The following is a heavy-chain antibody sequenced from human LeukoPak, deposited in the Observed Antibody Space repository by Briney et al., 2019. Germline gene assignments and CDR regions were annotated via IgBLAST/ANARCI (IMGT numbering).Heavy chain of an antibody. D-gene: IGHD2-15*01. CDR2: IYYSGST. CDR3: ARDPGRSGPAFDI. J-gene: IGHJ3*02. CDR1: GGSFSGYY. Sequence: PSETLSLTCAVYGGSFSGYYWSWIRQHPGKGLEWIGYIYYSGSTYYNPSLKSRVTISVDTSKNQFSLKLSSVTAADTAVYYCARDPGRSGPAFDIWGQGTMVTVSS. V-gene: IGHV4-31*11.